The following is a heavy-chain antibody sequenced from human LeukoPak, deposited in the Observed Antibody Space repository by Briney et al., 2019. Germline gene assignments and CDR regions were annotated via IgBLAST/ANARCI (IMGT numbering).Heavy chain of an antibody. CDR2: INPNSGGT. D-gene: IGHD2-2*02. CDR1: GYTFTGYY. V-gene: IGHV1-2*02. CDR3: ARDGSYCSSTSCYNGWFDP. J-gene: IGHJ5*02. Sequence: SXXVSCKXSGYTFTGYYMHWVQQAPGQGLEWMGWINPNSGGTNYSQKFQGRVTMTRDTSISTAYMELSRLRSDDTAVYYCARDGSYCSSTSCYNGWFDPWGQGTLVTVSS.